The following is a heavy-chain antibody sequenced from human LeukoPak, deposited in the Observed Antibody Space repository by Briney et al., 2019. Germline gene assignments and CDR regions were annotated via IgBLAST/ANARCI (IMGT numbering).Heavy chain of an antibody. Sequence: PSETLSLTCTVSGGSISSSSYYWGWIRQPPGKGLEWIGSIYYSGSTYYNPSLKSRVTISVDTSKNQSPLKLSSVTAADTAVYYCADTGGPGGNYWGQGTLVTVSS. CDR1: GGSISSSSYY. CDR2: IYYSGST. D-gene: IGHD1-1*01. J-gene: IGHJ4*02. CDR3: ADTGGPGGNY. V-gene: IGHV4-39*06.